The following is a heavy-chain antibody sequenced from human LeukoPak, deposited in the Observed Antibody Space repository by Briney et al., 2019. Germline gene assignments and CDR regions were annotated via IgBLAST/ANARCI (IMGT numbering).Heavy chain of an antibody. CDR3: AKEGVGYCSSTSCYEGPNWFDP. Sequence: QTGGSLRLSCAASGFTFSSYAMSWVRQAPGKGREWVSAISGSGGSTYYADSVKGRFTISRDNSKNTLYLQMNSLRAEDTAVYYCAKEGVGYCSSTSCYEGPNWFDPWGQGTLVTVSS. V-gene: IGHV3-23*01. J-gene: IGHJ5*02. D-gene: IGHD2-2*01. CDR2: ISGSGGST. CDR1: GFTFSSYA.